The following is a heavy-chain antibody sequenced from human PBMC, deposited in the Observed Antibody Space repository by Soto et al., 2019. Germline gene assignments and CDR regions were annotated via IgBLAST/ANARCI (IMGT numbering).Heavy chain of an antibody. J-gene: IGHJ4*02. V-gene: IGHV3-74*03. CDR3: ARDQTVTGPSTFDY. Sequence: EVQLVESGGGLVQPGGSLRLSCAASGFTFRTYWMHWVRQSPGKGLVWVSRIDAAGRGTTYADAVEGRFTISRDHAKNSLYFQMNSLRAEDTAVYYCARDQTVTGPSTFDYCGQGPLVTVSS. CDR1: GFTFRTYW. CDR2: IDAAGRGT. D-gene: IGHD6-19*01.